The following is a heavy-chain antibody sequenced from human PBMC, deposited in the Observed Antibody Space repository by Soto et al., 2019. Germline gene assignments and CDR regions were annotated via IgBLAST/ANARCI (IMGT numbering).Heavy chain of an antibody. CDR2: IYYGGST. D-gene: IGHD6-6*01. Sequence: SETLSLTCTVSGGSISSSSYYWGWIRQPPGKGLEWIGSIYYGGSTYYNPSLKSRVTISVDTSKNQFSLKLSSVTAADTAVYYCARARSSSPLRGYYYYGMDVWGQGTTVTVSS. CDR3: ARARSSSPLRGYYYYGMDV. J-gene: IGHJ6*02. V-gene: IGHV4-39*01. CDR1: GGSISSSSYY.